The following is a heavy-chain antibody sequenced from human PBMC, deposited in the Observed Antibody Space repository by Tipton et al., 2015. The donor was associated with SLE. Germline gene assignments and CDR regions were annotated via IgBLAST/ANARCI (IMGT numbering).Heavy chain of an antibody. CDR1: SGSSISSSHW. V-gene: IGHV4-4*02. CDR2: IYHSGTS. Sequence: TLSLTCAVSSGSSISSSHWWTWVRQPPGRGLEWIGEIYHSGTSKYNPSLKSRVTMSVDKTKNQFSLRLSSVTAADTAVYYCARLYGESPYYYYGLDVWGRGTTVTVSS. J-gene: IGHJ6*02. CDR3: ARLYGESPYYYYGLDV. D-gene: IGHD4-17*01.